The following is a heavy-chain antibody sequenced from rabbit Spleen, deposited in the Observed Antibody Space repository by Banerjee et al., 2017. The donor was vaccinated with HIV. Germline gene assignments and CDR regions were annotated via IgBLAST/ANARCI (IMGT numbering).Heavy chain of an antibody. CDR3: ARDAGTSFSTYGMDL. Sequence: QQQLEESGGGLVKPEGSLTLTCTASGFSFSSSYYICWVRQAPGKGLEWIACIYAGSSDSTYSATWAKGRFTISKTSSTTVTLQMTSLTAADTATYFCARDAGTSFSTYGMDLWGPGTLVTVS. D-gene: IGHD8-1*01. V-gene: IGHV1S45*01. J-gene: IGHJ6*01. CDR1: GFSFSSSYY. CDR2: IYAGSSDST.